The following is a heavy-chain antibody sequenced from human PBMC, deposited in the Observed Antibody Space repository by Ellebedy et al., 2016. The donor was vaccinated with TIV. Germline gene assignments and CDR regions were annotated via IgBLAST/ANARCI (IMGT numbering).Heavy chain of an antibody. J-gene: IGHJ6*02. CDR2: IYYSGST. V-gene: IGHV4-61*01. CDR3: ARDGDYYDSSGLGGMDV. CDR1: GGSASSGSYY. Sequence: SETLSLTXTVSGGSASSGSYYWSWIRQPPGKGLEWIGYIYYSGSTNYNPSLKSRVTISVDTSKNQFSLKLSSVTAADTAVYYCARDGDYYDSSGLGGMDVWGQGTTVTVSS. D-gene: IGHD3-22*01.